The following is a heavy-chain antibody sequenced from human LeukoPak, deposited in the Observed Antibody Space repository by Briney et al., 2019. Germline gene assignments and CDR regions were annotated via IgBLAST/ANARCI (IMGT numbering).Heavy chain of an antibody. CDR1: GYTFTSYD. V-gene: IGHV1-8*01. CDR3: ARGRATVTTKFMFWWFDP. D-gene: IGHD4-17*01. Sequence: ASVKVSCKASGYTFTSYDINWVRQATGQGLEWMGWMNPNSGNTGYAQKFQGRVTMARNTSISTAYMELSSLRSEDTAVYYCARGRATVTTKFMFWWFDPWGQGTLVTVSS. CDR2: MNPNSGNT. J-gene: IGHJ5*02.